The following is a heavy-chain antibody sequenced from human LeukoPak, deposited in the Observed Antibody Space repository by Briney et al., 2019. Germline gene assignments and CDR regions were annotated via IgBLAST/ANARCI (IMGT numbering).Heavy chain of an antibody. V-gene: IGHV7-4-1*02. CDR1: GYTFTSYA. CDR3: ARESGIRGSGSRPGY. CDR2: IYTNTGNP. J-gene: IGHJ4*02. Sequence: AASVKVSCNASGYTFTSYAMNWVRQAPGQGLEWMGWIYTNTGNPTYAQGFTGRFVFSLDTSVSTAYLQISSLKAEDTAVYYCARESGIRGSGSRPGYWGQGTLVTVSS. D-gene: IGHD3-10*01.